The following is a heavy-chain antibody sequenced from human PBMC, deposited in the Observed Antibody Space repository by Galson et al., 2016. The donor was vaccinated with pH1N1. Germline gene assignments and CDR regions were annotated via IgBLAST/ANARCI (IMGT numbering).Heavy chain of an antibody. J-gene: IGHJ4*02. Sequence: TLSLTCTVSGASVTRDDSYWSWIRQHPGKGLEWIGYIYYSGSTYYNPSLKSRVTISVDTSKNQFSLKLSSVTAADTAVYYCARGIAVAGTQYFDYWGQGTLVTVSS. D-gene: IGHD6-19*01. CDR3: ARGIAVAGTQYFDY. CDR1: GASVTRDDSY. V-gene: IGHV4-31*03. CDR2: IYYSGST.